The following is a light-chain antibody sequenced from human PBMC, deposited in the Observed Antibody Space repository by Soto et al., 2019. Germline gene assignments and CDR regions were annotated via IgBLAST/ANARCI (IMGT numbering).Light chain of an antibody. CDR3: QQYGSSGT. CDR2: GAS. Sequence: EIVLTQSQGTLPLSQGEISTLXXRDSKSVSSNYLAWYQQKPGKAPXVLIYGASNRATGIPDRFSGSGSGTDFTLTISRLEPEDFAVYYCQQYGSSGTFGQGTKVDIK. CDR1: KSVSSNY. V-gene: IGKV3-20*01. J-gene: IGKJ1*01.